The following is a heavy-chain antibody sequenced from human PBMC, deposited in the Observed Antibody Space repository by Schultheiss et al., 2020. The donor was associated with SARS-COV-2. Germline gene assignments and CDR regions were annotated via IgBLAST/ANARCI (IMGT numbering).Heavy chain of an antibody. CDR3: ARLGDSSGYYYTLTLAPAFDI. D-gene: IGHD3-22*01. V-gene: IGHV5-10-1*01. J-gene: IGHJ3*02. Sequence: GGSLRLSCQGSGYSFTSYWIGWVRQMPGKGLEWMGRIDPSDSYTNYSPSFQGHVTISADKSISTAYMQWSSLKASDTAMYYCARLGDSSGYYYTLTLAPAFDIWGQGTMVTVSS. CDR1: GYSFTSYW. CDR2: IDPSDSYT.